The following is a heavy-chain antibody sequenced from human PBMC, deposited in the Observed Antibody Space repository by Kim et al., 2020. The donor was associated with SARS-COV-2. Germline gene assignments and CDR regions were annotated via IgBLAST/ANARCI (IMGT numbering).Heavy chain of an antibody. Sequence: GGSLRRSCAASGFTFGDYAMHWVRQAPGKGLEWVSGISWNSGSIGYADSVKGRFTISRDNAKNSLYLQMNSLRAEDTALYYCAKDICCSGGSSGYYYGMEVWGDETTFSVSP. CDR2: ISWNSGSI. CDR1: GFTFGDYA. D-gene: IGHD2-15*01. J-gene: IGHJ6*04. CDR3: AKDICCSGGSSGYYYGMEV. V-gene: IGHV3-9*01.